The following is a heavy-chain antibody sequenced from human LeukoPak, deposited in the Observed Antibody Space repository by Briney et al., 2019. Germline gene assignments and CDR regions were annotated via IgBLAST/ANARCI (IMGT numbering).Heavy chain of an antibody. CDR2: ISNRSSFT. J-gene: IGHJ6*04. Sequence: GGSLRLSCAASGFTFNDYYMSWIRQAPGKGLEWVSYISNRSSFTNYADSVKGRFTISRDNAKNSLYLQMNSLRAEDTAVYYCARDGQYSSGWYKVGMDVWGKGTTVTVSS. V-gene: IGHV3-11*06. CDR3: ARDGQYSSGWYKVGMDV. CDR1: GFTFNDYY. D-gene: IGHD6-19*01.